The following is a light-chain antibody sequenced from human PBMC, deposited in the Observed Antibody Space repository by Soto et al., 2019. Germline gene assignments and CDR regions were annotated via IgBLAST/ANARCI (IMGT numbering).Light chain of an antibody. CDR1: QSVSSH. J-gene: IGKJ5*01. CDR3: QPRDNWPPT. Sequence: EIVLTQSPATLSLSPGERATLACRASQSVSSHLAWYQQKPGQALRLLLYDASTRATGIPARFSGSGSGTDFSLTISILEPEDFALYCCQPRDNWPPTFGQGTRLEIK. CDR2: DAS. V-gene: IGKV3-11*01.